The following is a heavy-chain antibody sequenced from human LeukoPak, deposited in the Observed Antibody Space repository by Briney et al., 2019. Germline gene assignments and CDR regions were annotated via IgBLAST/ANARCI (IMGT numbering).Heavy chain of an antibody. CDR1: GGSFSGYY. CDR2: INHSGST. Sequence: SETLSLTCAVYGGSFSGYYWSWIRQPPGKGLEWTGEINHSGSTNYNPSLKSRVTISVDTSKNQFSLKLSSVTAADTAVYYCARGIVVVPAADNWFDPWGQGTLVTVSS. D-gene: IGHD2-2*01. J-gene: IGHJ5*02. CDR3: ARGIVVVPAADNWFDP. V-gene: IGHV4-34*01.